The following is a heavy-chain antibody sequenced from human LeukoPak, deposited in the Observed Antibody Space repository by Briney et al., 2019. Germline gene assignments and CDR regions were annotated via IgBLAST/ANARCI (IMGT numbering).Heavy chain of an antibody. J-gene: IGHJ4*02. V-gene: IGHV3-11*01. CDR3: ARKGIALAY. Sequence: GGSLRLSCAASGFTFRDYDMSWIRQSPGKGREWVSYISSIGSTIYYADSVKGRFTISRDNATNSLSLQMNSLRAEAPAVFYCARKGIALAYWGQGSLVNV. D-gene: IGHD6-19*01. CDR1: GFTFRDYD. CDR2: ISSIGSTI.